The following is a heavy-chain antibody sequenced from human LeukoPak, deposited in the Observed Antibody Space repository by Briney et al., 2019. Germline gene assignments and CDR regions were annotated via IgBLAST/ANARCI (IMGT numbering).Heavy chain of an antibody. Sequence: PGGSLRLSCAASGFSVNSNYMSWFRQAPGKGLEWVSVIYSGGSTYYADSVKGRFTISRDNSKNKLYLQMNSLRAEDTAVYYCARTPPYDSSGYYSSGYFDYWGQGTLVTVSS. D-gene: IGHD3-22*01. CDR3: ARTPPYDSSGYYSSGYFDY. CDR2: IYSGGST. CDR1: GFSVNSNY. J-gene: IGHJ4*02. V-gene: IGHV3-53*01.